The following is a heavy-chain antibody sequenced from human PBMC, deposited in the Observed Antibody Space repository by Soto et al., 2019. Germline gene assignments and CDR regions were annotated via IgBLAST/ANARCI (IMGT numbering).Heavy chain of an antibody. Sequence: HPGGSLRLSCAASGFTFSSYAMSWVRQAPGKGLEWVSAISGSGGSTYYADSVKGRFPISRDNSKNTLYLQMNSLRAEDTAVYYCAKDLLTNSGYDSIQVDFDYWGQGTLVTVSS. J-gene: IGHJ4*02. V-gene: IGHV3-23*01. CDR2: ISGSGGST. CDR1: GFTFSSYA. CDR3: AKDLLTNSGYDSIQVDFDY. D-gene: IGHD5-12*01.